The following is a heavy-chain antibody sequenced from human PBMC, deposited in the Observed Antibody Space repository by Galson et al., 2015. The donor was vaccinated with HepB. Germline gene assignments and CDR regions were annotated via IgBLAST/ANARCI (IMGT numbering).Heavy chain of an antibody. J-gene: IGHJ4*02. V-gene: IGHV1-69*04. CDR1: GGTFSSYA. CDR2: IIPILGIA. Sequence: SVKVSCKASGGTFSSYAISWVRQAPGQGLEWMGRIIPILGIANYAQKFQGRVTITADKSTSTAYMELSSLRSEDTAVYYCARDRPLDGYNYFGAKPLDYWGQGTLVTVSS. CDR3: ARDRPLDGYNYFGAKPLDY. D-gene: IGHD5-24*01.